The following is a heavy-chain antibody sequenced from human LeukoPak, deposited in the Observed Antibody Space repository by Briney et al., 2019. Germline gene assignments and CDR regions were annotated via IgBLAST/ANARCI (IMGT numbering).Heavy chain of an antibody. J-gene: IGHJ5*02. CDR2: ISASGGT. D-gene: IGHD6-19*01. CDR1: GGYISSSSYF. CDR3: ARSPHNSAWYEKWFDP. V-gene: IGHV4-61*05. Sequence: PSETLSLTCTVSGGYISSSSYFWAWIRQSPGKGLEWTADISASGGTNYNPSLESRVTVSIDSSKNQFSLKLSSVTAADTAVFYCARSPHNSAWYEKWFDPWGQGTLVTVSS.